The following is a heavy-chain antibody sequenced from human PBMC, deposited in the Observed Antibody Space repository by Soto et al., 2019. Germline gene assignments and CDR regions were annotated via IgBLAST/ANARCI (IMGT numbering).Heavy chain of an antibody. J-gene: IGHJ4*02. CDR1: GYEFEEYW. CDR3: ARAIEMSTADGLTVGYFFEF. CDR2: VYPGDSDT. V-gene: IGHV5-51*01. Sequence: PGESLKIYCKASGYEFEEYWVAWVRQVPGSGLEWMGMVYPGDSDTVYMPSFEGQVTISADKSTNVTFLQWSSLRASDTAIYYCARAIEMSTADGLTVGYFFEFWGQGTPVT. D-gene: IGHD2-2*01.